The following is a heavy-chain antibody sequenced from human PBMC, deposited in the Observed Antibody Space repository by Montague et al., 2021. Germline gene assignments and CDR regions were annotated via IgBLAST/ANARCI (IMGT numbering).Heavy chain of an antibody. CDR3: ARYDWITFGELMNYAFDI. CDR2: IYYSGSS. Sequence: SETLSLTCTVSGGSISSNGYYWGWIRQPPGKGLEWIGSIYYSGSSYYNPSLKSRVTISVDTSKNQFSLKLNSVTAADTAVYYCARYDWITFGELMNYAFDIWGQGTLVAVSS. D-gene: IGHD3-16*01. V-gene: IGHV4-39*01. J-gene: IGHJ3*02. CDR1: GGSISSNGYY.